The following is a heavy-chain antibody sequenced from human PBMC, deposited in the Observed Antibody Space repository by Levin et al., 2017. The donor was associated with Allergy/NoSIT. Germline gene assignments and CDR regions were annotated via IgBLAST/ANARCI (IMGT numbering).Heavy chain of an antibody. V-gene: IGHV1-2*02. D-gene: IGHD3-16*01. Sequence: ASVKVSCKASEYTFTGYYMHWVRQAPGQGLEWVGWINPSSGGTKYAQKFQGRVTMTRDTSISTAYMELSRLMSDDTAVYFCARNGGGVLRRGLDYWGQGTQVTVSS. CDR2: INPSSGGT. CDR3: ARNGGGVLRRGLDY. J-gene: IGHJ4*02. CDR1: EYTFTGYY.